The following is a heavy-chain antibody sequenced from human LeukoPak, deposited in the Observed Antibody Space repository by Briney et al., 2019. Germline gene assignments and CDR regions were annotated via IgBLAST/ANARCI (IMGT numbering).Heavy chain of an antibody. J-gene: IGHJ4*02. CDR2: ISSSSTYI. CDR1: GFTFSDYS. D-gene: IGHD3-10*01. Sequence: PGGSLRLSCAASGFTFSDYSMNWVRQAPGKGLEWVSSISSSSTYIFYADSVKGRFTFSRDYAKNSLYLQMNSLRAEDTAVYFCARGQGVYASGSYPFDDWGQGTQVTVSS. CDR3: ARGQGVYASGSYPFDD. V-gene: IGHV3-21*01.